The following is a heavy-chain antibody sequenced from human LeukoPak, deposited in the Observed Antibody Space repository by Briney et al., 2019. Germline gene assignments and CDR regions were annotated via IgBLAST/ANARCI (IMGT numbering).Heavy chain of an antibody. CDR1: GFTFRTYW. V-gene: IGHV3-74*01. D-gene: IGHD1-26*01. J-gene: IGHJ4*02. Sequence: PGGSLRLSCAASGFTFRTYWMHWVRHAPGKGLMWVSRISTDAGSTTGYAASVKGRFTISRDNAKNTLYLQMNSLRAEDTAVYYCARDLSSGSYRFFDYWGQGTLVTVAS. CDR2: ISTDAGSTT. CDR3: ARDLSSGSYRFFDY.